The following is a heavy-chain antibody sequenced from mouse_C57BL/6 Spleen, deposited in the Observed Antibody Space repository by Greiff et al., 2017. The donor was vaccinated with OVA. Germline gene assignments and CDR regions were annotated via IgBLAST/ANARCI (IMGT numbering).Heavy chain of an antibody. J-gene: IGHJ2*01. CDR2: INPNNGGT. V-gene: IGHV1-22*01. CDR3: ARYPYYFDY. Sequence: EVKLQESGPELVKPGASVKMSCKASGYTFTDYNMHWVKQSHGKSLEWIGYINPNNGGTSYNQKFKGKATLTVNKSSSTAYMELRSLTSEDSAVYYCARYPYYFDYWGQGTTLTVSS. CDR1: GYTFTDYN.